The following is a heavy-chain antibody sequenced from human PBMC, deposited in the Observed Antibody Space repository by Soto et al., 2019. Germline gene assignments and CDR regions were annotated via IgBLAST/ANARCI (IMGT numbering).Heavy chain of an antibody. J-gene: IGHJ4*02. CDR2: IIPIFGTA. D-gene: IGHD3-16*01. Sequence: SVNVSCKASGGTFSSYAISWLRQDPGQGLEWMGGIIPIFGTANYAQKFQGRVTITADESTSTAYMELSSLRSEDTAVYYCARVGVGVWRLAGHFDYWGQGTLVNVSS. CDR3: ARVGVGVWRLAGHFDY. V-gene: IGHV1-69*13. CDR1: GGTFSSYA.